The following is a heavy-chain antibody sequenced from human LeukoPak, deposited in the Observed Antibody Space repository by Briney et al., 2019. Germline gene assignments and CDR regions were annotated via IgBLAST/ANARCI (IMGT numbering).Heavy chain of an antibody. D-gene: IGHD6-6*01. J-gene: IGHJ4*01. V-gene: IGHV3-30*18. Sequence: PGRSLKLSCAASGFTFSSYGMHWVRQAPGKGLEWVAVISYDGSNKYYADSVKGRFTISRDNSENTLYLQMNSLRAEDTAVYYCAKKRALGEVEYSSSYFDYWGHGTLVTVSS. CDR2: ISYDGSNK. CDR3: AKKRALGEVEYSSSYFDY. CDR1: GFTFSSYG.